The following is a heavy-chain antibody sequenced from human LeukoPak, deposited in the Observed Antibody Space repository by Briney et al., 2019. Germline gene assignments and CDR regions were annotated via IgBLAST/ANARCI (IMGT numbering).Heavy chain of an antibody. CDR3: TTEPPIVGATGDDY. CDR2: ISPSGDIT. J-gene: IGHJ4*02. D-gene: IGHD1-26*01. Sequence: PGGTLRLSCAASGFIFSSHGMNWVRQAPGKGLEWVSGISPSGDITYYADSVKGRFTISRDNSKTTLYLQMNSLKTEDTAVYYCTTEPPIVGATGDDYWGQGTLVTVSS. CDR1: GFIFSSHG. V-gene: IGHV3-23*01.